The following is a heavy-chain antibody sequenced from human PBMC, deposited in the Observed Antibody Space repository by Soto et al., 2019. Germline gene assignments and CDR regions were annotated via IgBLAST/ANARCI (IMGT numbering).Heavy chain of an antibody. CDR2: MNHRGRT. D-gene: IGHD2-15*01. Sequence: SETLSLTCAVYGGSFSGYYWSWIRQPPGKGLEWIGEMNHRGRTNYNPSLKSRVTISVDTSKNQFSLKLSSVNAAETAAYYCARTGDIVGVVAATQAWFDPWGQGTLVTVSS. CDR1: GGSFSGYY. V-gene: IGHV4-34*01. CDR3: ARTGDIVGVVAATQAWFDP. J-gene: IGHJ5*02.